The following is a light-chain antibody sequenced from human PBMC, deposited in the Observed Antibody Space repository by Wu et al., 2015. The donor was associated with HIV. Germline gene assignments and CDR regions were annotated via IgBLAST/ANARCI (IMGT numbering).Light chain of an antibody. V-gene: IGKV3-20*01. Sequence: EIVLTQSPGTLSLSPGERATLSCRASQSVSSNYLAWYQQIPGQPPRLLFYDASSRATGIPDRFSGSGSGTDFTLTIRRLEPEDFAVYYCQQYGGSPPHTFGQGTKLEIK. CDR3: QQYGGSPPHT. CDR1: QSVSSNY. CDR2: DAS. J-gene: IGKJ2*01.